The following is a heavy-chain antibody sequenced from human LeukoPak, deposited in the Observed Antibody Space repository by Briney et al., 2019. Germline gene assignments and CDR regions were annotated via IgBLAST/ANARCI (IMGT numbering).Heavy chain of an antibody. D-gene: IGHD2-15*01. CDR3: ARSGSGYCSGGSCYPLPRQWYYYMDV. V-gene: IGHV4-31*03. CDR1: GGSISSGGYS. J-gene: IGHJ6*03. CDR2: IYYSGST. Sequence: PAETLSLTCTVSGGSISSGGYSWSWIRQHPGKGLEWIVYIYYSGSTYYNPSLKSRVTISVETSKNQFSLKLSSVTAADTAVYYCARSGSGYCSGGSCYPLPRQWYYYMDVWGKGTTVTVSS.